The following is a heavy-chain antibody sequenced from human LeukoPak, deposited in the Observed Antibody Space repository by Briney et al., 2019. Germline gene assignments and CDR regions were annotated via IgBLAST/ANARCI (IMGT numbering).Heavy chain of an antibody. Sequence: ASGKVSCKASGYTFASYGISWVRQAPGQGLEWMGGIIPIFGTANYAQKFQGRVTITTDESTSTAYMELSSLRSEDTAVYYCARDINWFDPWGQGTLVTVSS. CDR1: GYTFASYG. J-gene: IGHJ5*02. CDR3: ARDINWFDP. V-gene: IGHV1-69*05. CDR2: IIPIFGTA.